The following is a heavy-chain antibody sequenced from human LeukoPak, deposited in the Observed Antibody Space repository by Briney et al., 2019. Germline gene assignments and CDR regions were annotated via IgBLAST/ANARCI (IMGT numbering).Heavy chain of an antibody. CDR2: IIPIFGTA. D-gene: IGHD4-17*01. CDR3: ARGALYYGVSPRYYYMDV. Sequence: SVKVSCKASGGTFSSYAISWVRQAPGQGLEWMGRIIPIFGTANYAQKFQGRVTITTDESTNTAYMELSSLRSEDTAVYYCARGALYYGVSPRYYYMDVWGKGTTVTVSS. CDR1: GGTFSSYA. V-gene: IGHV1-69*05. J-gene: IGHJ6*03.